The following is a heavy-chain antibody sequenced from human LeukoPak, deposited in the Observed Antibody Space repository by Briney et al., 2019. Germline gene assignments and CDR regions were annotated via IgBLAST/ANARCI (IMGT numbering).Heavy chain of an antibody. CDR2: IYYSGST. V-gene: IGHV4-59*01. Sequence: SETLSLTCAVYGGSFSGYYWSWIRQPPGKGLEWIGYIYYSGSTNYNPSLKSRVTISVDTSKNQFSLKLSSVTAADTAVYYCARDPGPNDCGGDCLGFDPWGQGTLVTVSS. J-gene: IGHJ5*02. CDR1: GGSFSGYY. D-gene: IGHD2-21*02. CDR3: ARDPGPNDCGGDCLGFDP.